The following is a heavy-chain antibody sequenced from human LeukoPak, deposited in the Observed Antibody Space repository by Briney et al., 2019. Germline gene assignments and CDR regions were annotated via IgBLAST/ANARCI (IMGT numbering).Heavy chain of an antibody. V-gene: IGHV4-34*01. D-gene: IGHD3-10*01. CDR2: INHSGST. J-gene: IGHJ5*02. CDR3: ARSGFGSGISFDL. Sequence: PSETLSLTCAVYGGSFSGYYWSWIRQPPGKGLEWIGEINHSGSTNYNPSLKSRVTISVDTSKNQFSLKLSSVTAADTAVYYCARSGFGSGISFDLWGQGTLVTVSS. CDR1: GGSFSGYY.